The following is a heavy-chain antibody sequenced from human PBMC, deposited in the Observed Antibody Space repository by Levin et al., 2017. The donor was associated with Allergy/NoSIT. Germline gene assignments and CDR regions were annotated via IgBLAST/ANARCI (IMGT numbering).Heavy chain of an antibody. J-gene: IGHJ4*02. V-gene: IGHV1-18*01. CDR1: GYTFTNYG. CDR2: INTDKGYT. Sequence: GASVKVSCKASGYTFTNYGFTWVRQAPGQGLEWMGWINTDKGYTNYAQKFQGRITITTDTSTTTAYMELRTLRSDDTAVYYCARTCPGAGCYSIYWGQGTLVTVSS. D-gene: IGHD2-15*01. CDR3: ARTCPGAGCYSIY.